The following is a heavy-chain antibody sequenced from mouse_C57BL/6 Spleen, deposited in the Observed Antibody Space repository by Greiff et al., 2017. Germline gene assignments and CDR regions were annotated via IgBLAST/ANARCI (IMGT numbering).Heavy chain of an antibody. D-gene: IGHD4-1*01. CDR3: ARIGTDY. V-gene: IGHV1-59*01. J-gene: IGHJ2*01. CDR1: GYTFTSYW. CDR2: IDPSDSYT. Sequence: VQLQQPGAELVRPGTSVKLSCKASGYTFTSYWMHWVKQRPGQGLEWIGVIDPSDSYTNYNQKFKGKATLTVDTSSSTAYMQLSSLTSEDSAVYYCARIGTDYWGQGTTLTVSS.